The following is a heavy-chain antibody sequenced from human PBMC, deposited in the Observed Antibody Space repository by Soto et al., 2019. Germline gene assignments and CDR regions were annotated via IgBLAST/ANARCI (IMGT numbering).Heavy chain of an antibody. J-gene: IGHJ4*02. Sequence: GGSLRLSCATSGFSFSGYWIHWVRQAPGKGLVWVSHINGDGSSTNYADSVKGRFTISRDYAKNTLYLQMNSLRVEDTAVYYCARGGAYIYGPQYGWGQGTLVTVSS. D-gene: IGHD5-18*01. CDR3: ARGGAYIYGPQYG. CDR1: GFSFSGYW. V-gene: IGHV3-74*01. CDR2: INGDGSST.